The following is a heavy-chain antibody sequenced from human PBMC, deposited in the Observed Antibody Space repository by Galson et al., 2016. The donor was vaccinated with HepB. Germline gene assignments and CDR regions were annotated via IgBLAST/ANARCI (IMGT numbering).Heavy chain of an antibody. J-gene: IGHJ6*02. Sequence: SLRLSCAASGFTFSDYYMNWIRQAPGKGLEWVSYISSTSSYTHYADSVKGRFTISRDNAKNSLYLQMNSLRAEDTAVYYCARGTFWRYDFLTVTVRRGMDVWGQGTTVTVSS. CDR3: ARGTFWRYDFLTVTVRRGMDV. CDR1: GFTFSDYY. V-gene: IGHV3-11*06. CDR2: ISSTSSYT. D-gene: IGHD3-9*01.